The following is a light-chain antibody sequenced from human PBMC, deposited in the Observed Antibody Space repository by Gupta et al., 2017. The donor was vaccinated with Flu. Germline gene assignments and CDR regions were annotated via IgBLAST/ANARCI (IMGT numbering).Light chain of an antibody. Sequence: TISCNGASSDLCGYHSFSWYKHNPGNDPPLILEYGTKRPSAVPPRFSCATNCDTASLMATGRHAEDDGDYYCSSAADSSQRDVVFGGGTKLTVL. CDR2: YGT. V-gene: IGLV2-8*01. CDR3: SSAADSSQRDVV. CDR1: SSDLCGYHS. J-gene: IGLJ2*01.